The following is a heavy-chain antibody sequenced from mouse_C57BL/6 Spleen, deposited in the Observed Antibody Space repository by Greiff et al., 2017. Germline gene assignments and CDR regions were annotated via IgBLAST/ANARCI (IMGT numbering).Heavy chain of an antibody. V-gene: IGHV1-15*01. D-gene: IGHD2-1*01. J-gene: IGHJ1*03. CDR3: AGGNYPGSFDV. Sequence: VQLQQSGAELVRPGASVTLSCKASGYTFTDYEMHWVKQTPVHGLEWIGAIDPETGGTAYNQKFKGKAILTADKSSSTAYMELRSLTSEDSAVDYCAGGNYPGSFDVWGTGTTVTVAS. CDR1: GYTFTDYE. CDR2: IDPETGGT.